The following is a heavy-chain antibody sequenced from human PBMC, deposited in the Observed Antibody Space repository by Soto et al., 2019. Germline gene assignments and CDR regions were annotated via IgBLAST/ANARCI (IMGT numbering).Heavy chain of an antibody. V-gene: IGHV4-30-4*01. J-gene: IGHJ5*02. CDR3: VSEGGDNWFDR. Sequence: SETLSLTCTVSGGSISSGDYYWSWSRQPPGEGLGWIGYIYYSGSTFYNPSLKHRVTISLDTSKIQFSLKLSSVTAADTAVYYCVSEGGDNWFDRWGQRTLGTVSS. D-gene: IGHD3-16*01. CDR2: IYYSGST. CDR1: GGSISSGDYY.